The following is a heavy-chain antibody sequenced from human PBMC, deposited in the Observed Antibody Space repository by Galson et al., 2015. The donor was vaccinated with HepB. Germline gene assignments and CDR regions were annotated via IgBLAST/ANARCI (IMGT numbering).Heavy chain of an antibody. J-gene: IGHJ5*02. Sequence: SLRLSCAASGFTFSGSAMHWVRQASGKGLEWVGRIRSKANSYATAYAASVKGRFTISRDDSKNTAYLQMNSLKTEDTAVYYCTRLVWIQLSFDPWGQGTLVTVSS. V-gene: IGHV3-73*01. CDR2: IRSKANSYAT. CDR1: GFTFSGSA. CDR3: TRLVWIQLSFDP. D-gene: IGHD5-18*01.